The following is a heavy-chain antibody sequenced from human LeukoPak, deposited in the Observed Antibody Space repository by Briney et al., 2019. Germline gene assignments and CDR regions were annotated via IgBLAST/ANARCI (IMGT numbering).Heavy chain of an antibody. D-gene: IGHD3-22*01. J-gene: IGHJ4*02. CDR2: ISAYNGNT. V-gene: IGHV1-18*01. CDR3: ATYTHYYDSSVPYYFDY. CDR1: GYTFTSYG. Sequence: ASVTVSFKASGYTFTSYGISWVRQAPGQGLEWMGWISAYNGNTNYAQKLQGRVTMTTDTSTSTAYMELRSLRSDDTAVYYCATYTHYYDSSVPYYFDYWGQGTLVTVSS.